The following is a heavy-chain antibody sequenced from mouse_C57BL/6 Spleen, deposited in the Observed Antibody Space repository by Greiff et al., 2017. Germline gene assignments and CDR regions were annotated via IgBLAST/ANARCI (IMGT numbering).Heavy chain of an antibody. CDR3: ARPSTVVASFDY. V-gene: IGHV1-64*01. J-gene: IGHJ2*01. Sequence: VQLQQPGAELVKPGASVKLSCKASGYTFTSYWMHWVKQRPGQGLEWIGMIHPNSGSTNYNEKFKSKATLTVDKSSSTAYMQLSSLTSEDSAVYYCARPSTVVASFDYWGQGTTLTVSS. CDR1: GYTFTSYW. CDR2: IHPNSGST. D-gene: IGHD1-1*01.